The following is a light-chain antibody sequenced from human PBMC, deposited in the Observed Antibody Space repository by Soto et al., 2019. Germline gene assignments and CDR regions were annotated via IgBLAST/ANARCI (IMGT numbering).Light chain of an antibody. V-gene: IGKV3-11*01. CDR1: QSVRSY. CDR2: DTS. J-gene: IGKJ4*01. CDR3: QQRSSWPLT. Sequence: EIVLTQSPATLSLSPGERATLSCRASQSVRSYLAWYQQKPGQAPRLLIYDTSNRATGIPARFSGSGSGTAFTLTISSLEPEDFAVYYCQQRSSWPLTFGGGTRVEI.